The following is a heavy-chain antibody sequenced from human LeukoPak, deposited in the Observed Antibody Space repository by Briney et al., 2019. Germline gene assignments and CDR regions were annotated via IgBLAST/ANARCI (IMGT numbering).Heavy chain of an antibody. Sequence: GASVKVSCKASGYTFTGYYMHWVRQAPGQGLEWMGWINPNSGGTNYAQKFQGRVTMTRDTSISTAYMELSRLRSDDTAVYYCARGYYDYVWGSYRSNNWFDPWGQGTLVAVSS. J-gene: IGHJ5*02. V-gene: IGHV1-2*02. CDR1: GYTFTGYY. CDR2: INPNSGGT. D-gene: IGHD3-16*02. CDR3: ARGYYDYVWGSYRSNNWFDP.